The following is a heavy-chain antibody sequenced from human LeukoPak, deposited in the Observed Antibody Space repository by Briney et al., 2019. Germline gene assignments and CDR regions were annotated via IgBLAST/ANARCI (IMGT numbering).Heavy chain of an antibody. V-gene: IGHV3-7*03. CDR3: AKGLEVDHSWQAPPDY. D-gene: IGHD6-13*01. CDR1: GFTFSNYW. CDR2: IKKDGSEK. J-gene: IGHJ4*02. Sequence: GGSLRLSCTASGFTFSNYWMSWVRQAPGKGLEWVTDIKKDGSEKCYVDSVKGRFTISRDNAKNSLYLQMNSLRAEDTALYYCAKGLEVDHSWQAPPDYWGQGTLVTVSS.